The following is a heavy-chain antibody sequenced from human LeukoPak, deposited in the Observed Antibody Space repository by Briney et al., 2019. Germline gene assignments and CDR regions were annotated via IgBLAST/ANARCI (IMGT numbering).Heavy chain of an antibody. V-gene: IGHV3-23*05. J-gene: IGHJ4*02. CDR1: GFTFSSYA. CDR2: IDSSGTYT. Sequence: GGSLRLSCAASGFTFSSYAMSWVRQAPGKGLEWVSSIDSSGTYTPSAESVKGRFTISRDNSENTMYLQLNSLRAEDTAVYSCAKISTVTENFDHWGQGTLVTVSS. D-gene: IGHD4-17*01. CDR3: AKISTVTENFDH.